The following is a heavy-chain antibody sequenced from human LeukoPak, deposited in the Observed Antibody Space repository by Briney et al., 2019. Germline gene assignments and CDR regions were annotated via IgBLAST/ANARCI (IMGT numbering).Heavy chain of an antibody. D-gene: IGHD6-13*01. CDR2: IKQDGSEK. J-gene: IGHJ3*02. CDR1: GFTFSSYW. CDR3: VRWGTYSSSWLGTFDI. V-gene: IGHV3-7*05. Sequence: GGSLRLSCAASGFTFSSYWMSWVRQAPGKGLEWVANIKQDGSEKYYVESVKGRFTISRDNAKSSLYLQMNSLRAEDTAVYYCVRWGTYSSSWLGTFDIWGQGTMVTVSS.